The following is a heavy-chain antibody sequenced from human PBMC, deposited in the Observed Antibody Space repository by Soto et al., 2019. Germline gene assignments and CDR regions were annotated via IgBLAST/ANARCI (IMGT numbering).Heavy chain of an antibody. CDR2: IFPSDSDT. CDR1: GYKFTSYW. Sequence: PGHSLKISYKTSGYKFTSYWIAWVRQMPGKGLEWMGIIFPSDSDTRYSPSFQGQVTISADRSTSTVFLQWASPKASDTAVYFCARKDKSGYFNWFYPWGQVTVVIV. CDR3: ARKDKSGYFNWFYP. D-gene: IGHD3-22*01. J-gene: IGHJ5*02. V-gene: IGHV5-51*01.